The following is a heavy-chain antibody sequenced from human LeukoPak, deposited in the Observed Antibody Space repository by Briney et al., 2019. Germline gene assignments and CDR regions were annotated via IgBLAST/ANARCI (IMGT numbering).Heavy chain of an antibody. D-gene: IGHD6-19*01. CDR1: GFTVSSNY. Sequence: GGSLRLSCAASGFTVSSNYMSWVRQAPGKGLEWVSVIYSGGSTYYADSVKGRFTISRDNSKNTLYLQMNSLRAEDTAVYYCARDRYSSGWFDYWSQGTLVTVSS. CDR2: IYSGGST. CDR3: ARDRYSSGWFDY. J-gene: IGHJ4*02. V-gene: IGHV3-66*01.